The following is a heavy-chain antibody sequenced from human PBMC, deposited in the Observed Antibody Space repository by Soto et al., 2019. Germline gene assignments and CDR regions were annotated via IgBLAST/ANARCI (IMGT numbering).Heavy chain of an antibody. J-gene: IGHJ4*02. CDR1: GFTFSSYG. Sequence: GGSLRLSCAASGFTFSSYGMHWVRQAPGKGLEWVAVISYDGSNKYYADSVKGRFTISRDNSKNTLYLQMNSLRAEDTAVYYCAKDGGSGWYEEVGYYFDYWGQGTLVTVSS. CDR2: ISYDGSNK. V-gene: IGHV3-30*18. CDR3: AKDGGSGWYEEVGYYFDY. D-gene: IGHD6-19*01.